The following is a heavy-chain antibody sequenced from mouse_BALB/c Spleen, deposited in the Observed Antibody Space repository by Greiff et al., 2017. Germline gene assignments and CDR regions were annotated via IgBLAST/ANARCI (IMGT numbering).Heavy chain of an antibody. J-gene: IGHJ4*01. Sequence: EVQRVESGGGLVQPGGSRKLSCAASGFTFSSFGMHWVRQAPEKGLEWVAYISSGSSTIYYADTVKGRFTISRDNPKNTLFLQMTSLRSEDTAMYYCARTVVALYYYAMDYWGQGTSVTVSS. V-gene: IGHV5-17*02. CDR3: ARTVVALYYYAMDY. CDR1: GFTFSSFG. CDR2: ISSGSSTI. D-gene: IGHD1-1*01.